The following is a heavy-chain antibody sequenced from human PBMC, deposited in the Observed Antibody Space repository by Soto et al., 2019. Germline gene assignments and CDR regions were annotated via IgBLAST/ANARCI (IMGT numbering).Heavy chain of an antibody. CDR1: DGSLSSYY. CDR3: AQRSGFYTGIDF. CDR2: FSYSGTT. V-gene: IGHV4-59*12. Sequence: SETLSLTCTVSDGSLSSYYWSWIRQPPGKGLEWIGSFSYSGTTYYNPSLKSRVTISVDTSKSHFSLTMSSVTAADTAVYFCAQRSGFYTGIDFWGQGTLVTVSS. J-gene: IGHJ4*02. D-gene: IGHD3-3*01.